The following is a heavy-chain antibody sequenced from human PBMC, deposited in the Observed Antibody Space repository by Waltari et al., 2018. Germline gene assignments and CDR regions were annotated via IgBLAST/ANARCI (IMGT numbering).Heavy chain of an antibody. Sequence: QVQLQQWGAGLLKPSETLSLPCAVYGGSFSGYYWSWIRQPPGKGLEWIGEINHSGSTNYNPSLKSRVTISVDTSKNQFSLKLSSVTAADTAVYYCARVHCSGGSCHDYWGQGTLVTVSS. J-gene: IGHJ4*02. V-gene: IGHV4-34*01. CDR1: GGSFSGYY. D-gene: IGHD2-15*01. CDR3: ARVHCSGGSCHDY. CDR2: INHSGST.